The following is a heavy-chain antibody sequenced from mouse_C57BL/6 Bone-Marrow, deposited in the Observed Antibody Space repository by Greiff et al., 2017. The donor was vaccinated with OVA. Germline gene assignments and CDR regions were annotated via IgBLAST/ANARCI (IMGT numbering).Heavy chain of an antibody. CDR1: GYTFTSYW. Sequence: QVQLQQPGAELVKPGASVKMSCKASGYTFTSYWITWVKQRPGQGLEWIGDIYPGSGSTNYNEKFKSKATLTIDTSSSPAYMQLSSLTSEDSAVYSCARSGSSYDYAMDYWGQGTSVTVSS. V-gene: IGHV1-55*01. D-gene: IGHD1-1*01. J-gene: IGHJ4*01. CDR2: IYPGSGST. CDR3: ARSGSSYDYAMDY.